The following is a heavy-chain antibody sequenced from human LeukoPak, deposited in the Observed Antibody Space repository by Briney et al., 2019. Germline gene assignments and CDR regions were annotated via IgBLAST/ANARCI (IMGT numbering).Heavy chain of an antibody. CDR3: AREMDDILTGYGLDY. Sequence: GGSLRLSCAASGFTFSSYSMNWVRQAPGKGLEWVSSISSTGSYIFYAHSVKGRFTISRDNAKNSLYLQMNSLRAEDTAVYYCAREMDDILTGYGLDYWGQGTLVTVSS. CDR2: ISSTGSYI. J-gene: IGHJ4*02. V-gene: IGHV3-21*01. CDR1: GFTFSSYS. D-gene: IGHD3-9*01.